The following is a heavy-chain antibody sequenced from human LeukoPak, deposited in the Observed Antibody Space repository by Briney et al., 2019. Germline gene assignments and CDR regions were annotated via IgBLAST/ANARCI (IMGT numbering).Heavy chain of an antibody. D-gene: IGHD5-18*01. CDR3: ARIAGYNYGYNYFDS. Sequence: SETLSLTCTVSGGSINRFFWSWIRQPPGKGLEWIGHIYYSGTTNYNPSLKSRVTVSVDMSKNQFSLKLRSVTAADTAVYYCARIAGYNYGYNYFDSWGQGTLVTVSS. J-gene: IGHJ4*02. CDR1: GGSINRFF. CDR2: IYYSGTT. V-gene: IGHV4-59*01.